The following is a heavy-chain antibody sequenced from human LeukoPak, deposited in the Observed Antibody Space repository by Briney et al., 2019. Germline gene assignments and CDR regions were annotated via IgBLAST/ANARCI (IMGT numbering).Heavy chain of an antibody. CDR1: GFDLSTYE. CDR3: ARGDPHADL. V-gene: IGHV3-48*03. CDR2: ITISGHTK. J-gene: IGHJ5*02. Sequence: GGSLRLSCAASGFDLSTYEMNWVRQAPGKGLEWIADITISGHTKNYADSVKGRFTISRDNAGTSLYLQMNSLRVEDTGVYYCARGDPHADLWGQGTLVTVSS.